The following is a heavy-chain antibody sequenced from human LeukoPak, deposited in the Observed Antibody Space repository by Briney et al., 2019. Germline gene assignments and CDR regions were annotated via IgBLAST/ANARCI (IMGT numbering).Heavy chain of an antibody. CDR1: GFDLSTYE. CDR3: ARGDPHADL. V-gene: IGHV3-48*03. CDR2: ITISGHTK. J-gene: IGHJ5*02. Sequence: GGSLRLSCAASGFDLSTYEMNWVRQAPGKGLEWIADITISGHTKNYADSVKGRFTISRDNAGTSLYLQMNSLRVEDTGVYYCARGDPHADLWGQGTLVTVSS.